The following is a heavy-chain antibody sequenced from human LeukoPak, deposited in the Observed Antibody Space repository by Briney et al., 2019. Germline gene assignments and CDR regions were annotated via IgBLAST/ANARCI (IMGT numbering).Heavy chain of an antibody. J-gene: IGHJ5*02. CDR2: IKQDGSEK. Sequence: GGSLRLSCAASGFTFSSYWMSWVRQAPGKGLEWVANIKQDGSEKYYVDSVKGRFTISRGNAKNSLYLQMNSLRAEDTAVYYCAREALIARRPSKFDPWGQGTLVTVSS. CDR1: GFTFSSYW. D-gene: IGHD6-13*01. V-gene: IGHV3-7*01. CDR3: AREALIARRPSKFDP.